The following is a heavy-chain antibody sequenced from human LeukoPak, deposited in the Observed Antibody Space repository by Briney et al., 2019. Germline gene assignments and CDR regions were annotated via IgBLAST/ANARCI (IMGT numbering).Heavy chain of an antibody. D-gene: IGHD3-10*01. CDR2: INPISGGT. J-gene: IGHJ1*01. Sequence: GSVKVSCKASGYTFTGYYMHWVRQAPGQGLEWMGWINPISGGTNYAQKFQGRVTMTRDTSISTAYMELSRLRSDDTAVYYCATRSSYFAEYFQHWGQGTLVTVSS. V-gene: IGHV1-2*02. CDR3: ATRSSYFAEYFQH. CDR1: GYTFTGYY.